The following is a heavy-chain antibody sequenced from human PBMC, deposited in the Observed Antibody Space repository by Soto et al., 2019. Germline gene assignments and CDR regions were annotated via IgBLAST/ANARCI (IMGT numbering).Heavy chain of an antibody. CDR2: IYYSGST. D-gene: IGHD2-21*01. CDR3: ARSTGRY. J-gene: IGHJ4*02. Sequence: SETLSLTCTVSGDSISRYYWSWIRQPPGKGLEWIGYIYYSGSTYYNPSLKSRVSLSIDTSKNQFSLKLTSVTAADTAVYYCARSTGRYWGQGTLVTVSS. V-gene: IGHV4-30-4*08. CDR1: GDSISRYY.